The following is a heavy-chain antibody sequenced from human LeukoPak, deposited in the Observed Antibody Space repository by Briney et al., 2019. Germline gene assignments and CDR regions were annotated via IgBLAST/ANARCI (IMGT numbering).Heavy chain of an antibody. J-gene: IGHJ4*02. CDR1: GGSISSSSYY. D-gene: IGHD3-16*02. CDR3: ARLPITFGGVIAN. V-gene: IGHV4-39*01. Sequence: SETLSLTCTVSGGSISSSSYYWGWIRQPPGKGLEWIGSIYYSGSTYYNPSLKSRVTISVDTSKNQFSLKLSSVTAADTAVYYCARLPITFGGVIANWGQGTLATVSS. CDR2: IYYSGST.